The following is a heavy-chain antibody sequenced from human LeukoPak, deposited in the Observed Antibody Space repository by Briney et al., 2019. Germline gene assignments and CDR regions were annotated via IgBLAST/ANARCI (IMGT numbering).Heavy chain of an antibody. CDR1: GFTFSNYG. J-gene: IGHJ4*02. CDR2: ISYDGSDK. D-gene: IGHD6-19*01. CDR3: ATTFGSGWKFDY. V-gene: IGHV3-30*03. Sequence: GRSLRLSCAASGFTFSNYGMHWVRQAPGKGLEWVAVISYDGSDKYNADFVKGRFTISRDNSKNTLYLQMSSLRTEDTAVYYCATTFGSGWKFDYWGQGTLVTVSS.